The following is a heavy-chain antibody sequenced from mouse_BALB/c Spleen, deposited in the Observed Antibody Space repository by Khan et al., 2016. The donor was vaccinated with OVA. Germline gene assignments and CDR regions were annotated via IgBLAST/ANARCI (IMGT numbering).Heavy chain of an antibody. V-gene: IGHV3-6*02. D-gene: IGHD3-3*01. J-gene: IGHJ3*01. CDR3: ERGGRWFAH. Sequence: EVKLLESGPGLVKPSQSLSLTCSVTGYSITSGYYWNWIRQFPGNKLEWMGYKVYDGSNNYNTSLKNRISITRDTSKNQLFLQLNSVTTEDKATYYWERGGRWFAHWGHGTLVTVSA. CDR1: GYSITSGYY. CDR2: KVYDGSN.